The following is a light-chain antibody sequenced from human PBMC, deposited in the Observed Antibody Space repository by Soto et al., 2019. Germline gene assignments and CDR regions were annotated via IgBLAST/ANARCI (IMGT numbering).Light chain of an antibody. V-gene: IGKV3-11*02. Sequence: EIVLTHSPATLSFYPVEIATLSFSASQSVSNYLVWYQQKPGQAPRLLIYDASNRATGIPVRFSGSGSVRDFNLTISSLEPEDFAVYYCKQRSNWLTFGRGTKVDIK. J-gene: IGKJ1*01. CDR3: KQRSNWLT. CDR2: DAS. CDR1: QSVSNY.